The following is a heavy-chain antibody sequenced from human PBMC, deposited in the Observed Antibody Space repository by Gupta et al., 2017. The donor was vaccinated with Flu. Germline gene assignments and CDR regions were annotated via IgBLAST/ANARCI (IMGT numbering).Heavy chain of an antibody. CDR3: ARDRGSYGAFDI. Sequence: EVQLVVSGGGLVKPGGSLRPSCVASGFTFSYNFTDRLRQAPGKGLEWVGRTRNKANSYTTEYAASVKGRFTISRDDSKNSLYLQMNSLKTEDTAVYYCARDRGSYGAFDIWGQGTMVTVSS. CDR1: GFTFSYNF. D-gene: IGHD1-26*01. CDR2: TRNKANSYTT. J-gene: IGHJ3*02. V-gene: IGHV3-72*01.